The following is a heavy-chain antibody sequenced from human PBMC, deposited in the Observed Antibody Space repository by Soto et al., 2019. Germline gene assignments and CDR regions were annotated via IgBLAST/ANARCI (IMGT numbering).Heavy chain of an antibody. J-gene: IGHJ3*02. V-gene: IGHV3-48*01. CDR1: GFNLSDFS. Sequence: GGSLRLSCAASGFNLSDFSMNWVRQAPGMGLEWVAYMSFSASSLYHADSVRGRFTISRDTAKNSLYLQMNSLRAEDTAVYFCARKRRRGYTSGRGALDIWGQGTMVTVSS. CDR2: MSFSASSL. D-gene: IGHD6-19*01. CDR3: ARKRRRGYTSGRGALDI.